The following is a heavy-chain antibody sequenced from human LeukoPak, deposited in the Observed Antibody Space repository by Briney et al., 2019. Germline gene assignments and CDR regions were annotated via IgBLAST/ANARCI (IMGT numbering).Heavy chain of an antibody. CDR2: IYHGDSDT. Sequence: PGEPLQISSQGSGSTFTNYWIAWVRRIPGKGREYMGIIYHGDSDTRYSPSFQCQVTISVDKSISTAYLQWSSLKASDTAMYYCARRPLRSSGYYFDSWGQGTLVTVSS. V-gene: IGHV5-51*01. CDR3: ARRPLRSSGYYFDS. D-gene: IGHD3-22*01. J-gene: IGHJ4*02. CDR1: GSTFTNYW.